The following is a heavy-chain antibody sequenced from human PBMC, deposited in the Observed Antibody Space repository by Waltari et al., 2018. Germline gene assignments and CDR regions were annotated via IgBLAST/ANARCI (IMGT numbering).Heavy chain of an antibody. CDR1: GGSISSSSHY. V-gene: IGHV4-39*07. Sequence: QLQLQESGPGLVKSSETLSLTCTVSGGSISSSSHYWGWIRQPPGKGLEWIGTIYYPGSTYYNPSLKSRVTISVDTSKNQFSLKLSSVTAADTAVYYCARGPSGYYYFDYWGQGTLVTVSS. CDR2: IYYPGST. J-gene: IGHJ4*02. D-gene: IGHD1-1*01. CDR3: ARGPSGYYYFDY.